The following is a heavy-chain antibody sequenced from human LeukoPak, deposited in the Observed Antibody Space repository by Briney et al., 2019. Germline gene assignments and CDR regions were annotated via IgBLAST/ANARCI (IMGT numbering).Heavy chain of an antibody. V-gene: IGHV3-33*01. D-gene: IGHD1-26*01. CDR2: IWYDGSKT. Sequence: GGSLRLSCAASGYTFSSYGMHWIRQAPAKGLEWVAVIWYDGSKTYYVDSVKGRFTISRDNSQNTLYLQMNSLRAEDTAMYYCARVGATGGPLFDYWGQGTLVTVSS. CDR3: ARVGATGGPLFDY. CDR1: GYTFSSYG. J-gene: IGHJ4*02.